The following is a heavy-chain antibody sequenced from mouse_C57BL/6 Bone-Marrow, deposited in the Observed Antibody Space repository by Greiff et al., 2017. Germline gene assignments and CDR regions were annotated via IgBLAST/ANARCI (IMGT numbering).Heavy chain of an antibody. Sequence: QVQLQQSGAELVKPGASVKISCKASGYTFTDYYINWVKQRPGQGLEWIGKIGPGSGSTYYNELFKGKATLTAASSSTTVYMQLSRLTSEDSAVYFCARRGAMDYWGQGTSVTVSS. J-gene: IGHJ4*01. CDR1: GYTFTDYY. V-gene: IGHV1-77*01. CDR3: ARRGAMDY. CDR2: IGPGSGST.